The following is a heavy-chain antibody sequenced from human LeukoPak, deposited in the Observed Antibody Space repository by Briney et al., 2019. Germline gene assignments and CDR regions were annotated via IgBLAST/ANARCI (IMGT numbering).Heavy chain of an antibody. D-gene: IGHD6-19*01. CDR2: INHSGST. J-gene: IGHJ4*02. Sequence: SETLSLTCAVYGGSFSGYYWSWNRQPPGKGLEWIGEINHSGSTNYNPSLKSRVTISVDTSKNQFSLKLSSVTAADTAVYYCATIAVAGYYFDYWGQGTLVTVSS. CDR1: GGSFSGYY. V-gene: IGHV4-34*01. CDR3: ATIAVAGYYFDY.